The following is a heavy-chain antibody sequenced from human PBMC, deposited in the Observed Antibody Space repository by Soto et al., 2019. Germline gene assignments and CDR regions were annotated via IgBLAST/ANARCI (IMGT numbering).Heavy chain of an antibody. CDR2: IYYSGST. CDR3: AREKLPSSYFDY. V-gene: IGHV4-31*03. CDR1: GGSISSGGYY. D-gene: IGHD2-2*01. J-gene: IGHJ4*02. Sequence: SETLSLTCTVSGGSISSGGYYWSWIRQHPGKGLEWIGYIYYSGSTYYNPSLKSRVTISVGTSKNQFSLKLSSVTAADTAVYYCAREKLPSSYFDYWGQGTLVTVSS.